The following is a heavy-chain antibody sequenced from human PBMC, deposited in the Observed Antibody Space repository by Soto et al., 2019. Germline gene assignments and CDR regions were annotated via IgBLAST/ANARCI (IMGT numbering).Heavy chain of an antibody. V-gene: IGHV3-30*18. D-gene: IGHD6-19*01. CDR3: AKDRYSSSPGHLEY. Sequence: QVQLVELGGGAVQPGRSLTLSCTASGLSFSNYGMHWVRQAPGKGLEWVAIISDDGNSQNYAGSVKGRFTISRDNFKNTVYLQMDMLRGDDTAVYYCAKDRYSSSPGHLEYWGQGTLVTVSS. J-gene: IGHJ4*02. CDR2: ISDDGNSQ. CDR1: GLSFSNYG.